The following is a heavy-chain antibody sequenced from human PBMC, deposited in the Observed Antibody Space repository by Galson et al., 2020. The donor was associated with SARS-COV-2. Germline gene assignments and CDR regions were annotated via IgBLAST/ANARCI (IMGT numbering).Heavy chain of an antibody. D-gene: IGHD6-19*01. V-gene: IGHV4-4*07. CDR1: GGPIRRYY. CDR3: AREIPGQYSSGWKAYCFDY. J-gene: IGHJ4*02. Sequence: ETSETLSLTCTVFGGPIRRYYWSWTRQPPGEGLEWFGRIYSSGSTNYNPSLKSRVTVSLDTTMNPFSLRLSTVAAADSAVSYCAREIPGQYSSGWKAYCFDYWGQGILVTVSS. CDR2: IYSSGST.